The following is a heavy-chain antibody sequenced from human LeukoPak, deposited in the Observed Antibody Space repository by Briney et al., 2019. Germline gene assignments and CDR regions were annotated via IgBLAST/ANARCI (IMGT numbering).Heavy chain of an antibody. CDR1: GLTFSGYY. J-gene: IGHJ3*02. D-gene: IGHD3-22*01. CDR2: INHSGST. Sequence: PSETLSLTCAATGLTFSGYYMSWIRQPPGKGLEWIGEINHSGSTNYNPSLKSRVTISVDTSKNQFSLKLSAETAAAMAMQISAILVRGGPETPWATMIAVRGRSVAFDIWGPVTMVTVSS. CDR3: AILVRGGPETPWATMIAVRGRSVAFDI. V-gene: IGHV4-34*08.